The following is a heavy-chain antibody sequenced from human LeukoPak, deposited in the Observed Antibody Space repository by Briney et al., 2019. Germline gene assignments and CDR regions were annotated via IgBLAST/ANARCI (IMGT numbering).Heavy chain of an antibody. V-gene: IGHV4-59*12. CDR1: GGSISSYY. J-gene: IGHJ4*02. D-gene: IGHD2-21*02. Sequence: SETLSLTCTVSGGSISSYYWSWIRQPPGKGLEWIGYIYYSGSTNYNPSLKSRVTISVDTSKNQFSLKLSSVTAADTAVYYCARVVVVTAAFDYWGQGTLVTVSS. CDR3: ARVVVVTAAFDY. CDR2: IYYSGST.